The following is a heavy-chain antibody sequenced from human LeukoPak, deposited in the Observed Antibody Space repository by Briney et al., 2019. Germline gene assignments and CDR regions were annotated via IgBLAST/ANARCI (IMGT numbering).Heavy chain of an antibody. D-gene: IGHD6-13*01. CDR1: GYPFTAYY. V-gene: IGHV1-2*02. CDR3: VRAFDSRATEGSDY. J-gene: IGHJ4*02. Sequence: ASVKVSCKASGYPFTAYYMHWVRQAPGQGLEWMGWINPNSAGTNYVQKFQGRVTMTRDTSISTAYIELSRVRSDDTSMYYRVRAFDSRATEGSDYWGQGTLVTVSS. CDR2: INPNSAGT.